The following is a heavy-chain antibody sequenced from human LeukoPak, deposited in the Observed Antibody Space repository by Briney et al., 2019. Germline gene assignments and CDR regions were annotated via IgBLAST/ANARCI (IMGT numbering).Heavy chain of an antibody. V-gene: IGHV4-59*11. CDR3: ASRPADTTWYGVFDY. CDR1: GGSINSHY. CDR2: IFNTGNT. J-gene: IGHJ4*02. D-gene: IGHD3-10*01. Sequence: SETLSLTCSVSGGSINSHYWSWIRQPPGKRLEWIGYIFNTGNTNYNPSLASRVTMSVDTSRAQCFLRLSPVTAADTAIYYCASRPADTTWYGVFDYWSQGTLVTVSS.